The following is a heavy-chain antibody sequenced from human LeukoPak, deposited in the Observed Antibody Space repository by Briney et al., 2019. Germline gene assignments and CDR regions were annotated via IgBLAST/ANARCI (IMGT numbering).Heavy chain of an antibody. Sequence: ASVKVSCKASGFTFGNYYMHWVRQAPGQGLEWMGIINPSGSSTNYEKKFQGRVTLTRDTSTSTVYMELSSLRSEDTAVYYCARDNSDTWGGWFDPWGQGTLVTVSS. CDR3: ARDNSDTWGGWFDP. CDR2: INPSGSST. J-gene: IGHJ5*02. D-gene: IGHD1-26*01. V-gene: IGHV1-46*01. CDR1: GFTFGNYY.